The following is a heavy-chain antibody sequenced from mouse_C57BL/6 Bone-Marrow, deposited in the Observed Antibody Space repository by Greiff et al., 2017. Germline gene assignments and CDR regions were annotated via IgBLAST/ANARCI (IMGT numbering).Heavy chain of an antibody. Sequence: VKLMESGPGLVQPSQCLSITCTVSGFSLTSYGVHWVRQSPGKGLEWLGVIWRGGSTDDNAAFMSRLSITKDNSKSQFFIKMNSLQADDTAIYYCANNCYVSSYDAMDYWGQGTSVTVSS. J-gene: IGHJ4*01. CDR1: GFSLTSYG. CDR3: ANNCYVSSYDAMDY. CDR2: IWRGGST. D-gene: IGHD1-1*01. V-gene: IGHV2-5*01.